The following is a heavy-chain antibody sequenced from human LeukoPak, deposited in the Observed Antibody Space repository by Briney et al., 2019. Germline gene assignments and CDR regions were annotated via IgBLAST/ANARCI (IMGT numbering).Heavy chain of an antibody. J-gene: IGHJ4*02. CDR2: IASDGSST. V-gene: IGHV3-74*01. CDR3: ARGRPHGNDY. D-gene: IGHD4-23*01. CDR1: GFTLSSYW. Sequence: PGGSRRLSCAASGFTLSSYWMNWVRQAPGKGLVWVSRIASDGSSTTYADSVKGRFSISRDNAKNTLYLQMNSLRVEDTAVYYCARGRPHGNDYWGQGTLVTVSS.